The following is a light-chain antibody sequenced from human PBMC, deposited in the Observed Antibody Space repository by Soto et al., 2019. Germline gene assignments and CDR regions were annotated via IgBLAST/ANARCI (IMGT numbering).Light chain of an antibody. V-gene: IGLV8-61*01. Sequence: QTVVTQEPSFSVSPGGTVTLTCGLSSGSVSTNNYPSWYQQTPGQAPRTLIYSTNTRSSGVPDRFSGSILGNKAALTITGAQADDESDYYCVLYMGSGPWVFGGGTKVTVL. J-gene: IGLJ3*02. CDR2: STN. CDR1: SGSVSTNNY. CDR3: VLYMGSGPWV.